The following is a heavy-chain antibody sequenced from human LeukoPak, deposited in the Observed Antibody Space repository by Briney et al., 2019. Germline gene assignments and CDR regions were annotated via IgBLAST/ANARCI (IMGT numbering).Heavy chain of an antibody. Sequence: GGSLRLSCAASGFTFSSYGMNWVRQAPGKGLEWVSYISSSSTIYYADSVKDRFTISRDNAKNSPYLQMNSLRAEDTAVYYCARGSGWSLDYWGQGTLVTVSS. CDR3: ARGSGWSLDY. J-gene: IGHJ4*02. CDR2: ISSSSTI. V-gene: IGHV3-48*01. CDR1: GFTFSSYG. D-gene: IGHD2-15*01.